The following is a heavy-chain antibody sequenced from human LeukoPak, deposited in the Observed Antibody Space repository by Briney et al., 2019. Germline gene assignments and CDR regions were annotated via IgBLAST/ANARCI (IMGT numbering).Heavy chain of an antibody. CDR1: GGSISSYY. Sequence: SETLSLTCTVSGGSISSYYWSWLRQPPGKGLEWIGYIYYRGSTNYNPSLKSRVTISVDTSKNQFSLKLSSVTAADTAVYYCASGYYYSFDYWGQGTLVTVSS. D-gene: IGHD3-22*01. CDR2: IYYRGST. V-gene: IGHV4-59*01. CDR3: ASGYYYSFDY. J-gene: IGHJ4*02.